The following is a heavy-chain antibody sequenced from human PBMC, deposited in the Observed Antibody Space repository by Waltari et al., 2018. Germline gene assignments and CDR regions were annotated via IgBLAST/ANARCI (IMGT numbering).Heavy chain of an antibody. CDR3: ARDGDYGDYQASYYFDY. J-gene: IGHJ4*02. CDR1: GFTFSTYW. V-gene: IGHV3-7*01. Sequence: EVQLVESGGGLVQPGGSLRLSCAASGFTFSTYWMNWVRQAPGRGVEWVAKIKQDGSEKYYVDAVKSRFTISRGNAKNSLYLQMNSLRAEDTAVYYCARDGDYGDYQASYYFDYWGQGTLVTVSS. D-gene: IGHD4-17*01. CDR2: IKQDGSEK.